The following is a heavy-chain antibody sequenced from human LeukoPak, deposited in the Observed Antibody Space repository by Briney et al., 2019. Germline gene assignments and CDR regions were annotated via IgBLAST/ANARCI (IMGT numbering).Heavy chain of an antibody. J-gene: IGHJ5*02. CDR1: GFTVSSNY. Sequence: GGSLRLSCAASGFTVSSNYMSWVRQAPGKGPEWVSVIYSGGSTYYADSVKGRFTISRDNSKNTLYLQMNSLRAEDTAVYYCARLVVVAATWFDPWGQGTLVTVSS. V-gene: IGHV3-66*04. CDR3: ARLVVVAATWFDP. CDR2: IYSGGST. D-gene: IGHD2-15*01.